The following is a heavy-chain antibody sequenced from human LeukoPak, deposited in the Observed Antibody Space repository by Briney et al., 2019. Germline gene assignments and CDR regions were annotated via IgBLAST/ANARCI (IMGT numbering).Heavy chain of an antibody. Sequence: PSETLSLTCTVSGGSISSGGYYWSWLRQHPGKGLEWIGYIYYSGSTYYNPSLKSRVTISVDTSKNQFSLKLSSVTAADTAVYYCARVTLRAGVDYWGQGTLVTVSS. J-gene: IGHJ4*02. CDR1: GGSISSGGYY. V-gene: IGHV4-31*03. CDR3: ARVTLRAGVDY. D-gene: IGHD6-13*01. CDR2: IYYSGST.